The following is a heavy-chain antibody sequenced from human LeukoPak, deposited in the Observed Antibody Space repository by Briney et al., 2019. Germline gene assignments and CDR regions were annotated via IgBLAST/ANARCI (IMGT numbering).Heavy chain of an antibody. J-gene: IGHJ4*02. CDR1: GFSFSGFA. CDR2: IRSKASNFAT. D-gene: IGHD1-26*01. CDR3: TRPGSGSYYFDY. Sequence: GGSLRLSCAASGFSFSGFAIHWVRQTSGKGLEWVGRIRSKASNFATAYGASVKGRFTVSRDDSKNTAYLQMNSLKTEDTAVYYCTRPGSGSYYFDYWGQGTLVTVPS. V-gene: IGHV3-73*01.